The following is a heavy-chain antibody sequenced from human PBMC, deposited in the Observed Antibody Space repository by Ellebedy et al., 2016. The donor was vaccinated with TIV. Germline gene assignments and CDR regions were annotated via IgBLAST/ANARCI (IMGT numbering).Heavy chain of an antibody. V-gene: IGHV1-3*04. CDR1: GYIFTSCA. CDR3: ARGTSNWFDA. CDR2: INTVNDNT. J-gene: IGHJ5*02. Sequence: AASVKVSCKASGYIFTSCAIHWVRQAPGQSLEWMGWINTVNDNTRHLQKFQGRVAFTRDSSAGVAYMELSGLTSDDTALYFCARGTSNWFDAWGQGTLVTVSS.